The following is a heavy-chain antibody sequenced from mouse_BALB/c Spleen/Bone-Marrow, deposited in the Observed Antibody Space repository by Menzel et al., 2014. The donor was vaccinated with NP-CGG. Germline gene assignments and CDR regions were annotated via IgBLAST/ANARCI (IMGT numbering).Heavy chain of an antibody. J-gene: IGHJ4*01. CDR3: ARERDGYFRDAMDY. Sequence: EVKVKESGGGLVQPGGSLKLSCAASGFTFSSYGMSWVRQTPDKRLELVATINSNGGSTYYPDSVKGRFTISRDNAKNTLYLQMSSLKSEDTAMYYCARERDGYFRDAMDYWGQGTSVTVSS. CDR1: GFTFSSYG. V-gene: IGHV5-6-3*01. CDR2: INSNGGST. D-gene: IGHD2-3*01.